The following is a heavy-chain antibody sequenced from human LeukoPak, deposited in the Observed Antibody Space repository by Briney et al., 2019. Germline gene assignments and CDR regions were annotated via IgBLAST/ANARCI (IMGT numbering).Heavy chain of an antibody. J-gene: IGHJ4*02. Sequence: PGGSLRLSCEASGFTFNTHAMSWVRQGPGKGLEWVASITSSGRTPYYTDSVKGRFAISRDNSKNTLYLQMNSLRGEDTAVYYCAKDRPNFYETSGSYYRIKGDFWGQGSLVIVSS. D-gene: IGHD3-10*01. CDR2: ITSSGRTP. CDR3: AKDRPNFYETSGSYYRIKGDF. CDR1: GFTFNTHA. V-gene: IGHV3-23*01.